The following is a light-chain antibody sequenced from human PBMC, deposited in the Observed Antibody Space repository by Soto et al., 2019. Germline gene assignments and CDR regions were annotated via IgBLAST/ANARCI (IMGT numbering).Light chain of an antibody. CDR2: GAS. CDR1: QSVSSSY. J-gene: IGKJ1*01. V-gene: IGKV3-20*01. CDR3: QQYVSSPKT. Sequence: EIVLTQSPGTLSLSPGERATLSCRASQSVSSSYLAWYQQKPGQAPRLLIYGASSRATGIPDRFSGSGSGKDFTLTISRLEPKDFAVYYCQQYVSSPKTFGQGPKV.